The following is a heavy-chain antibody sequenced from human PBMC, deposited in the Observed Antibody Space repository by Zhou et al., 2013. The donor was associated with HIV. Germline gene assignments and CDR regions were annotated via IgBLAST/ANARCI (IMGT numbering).Heavy chain of an antibody. V-gene: IGHV1-69*04. D-gene: IGHD4-17*01. CDR2: IIPILGIA. CDR3: ARAVYGDNKWFDP. Sequence: QVQLVQSGAEVKKPGSSVKVSCKASGGTFSSYAISWVRQAPGQGLEWMGRIIPILGIANYAQKFQGRVTITADKSTSTAYMELSSLRSEDTAVYYCARAVYGDNKWFDPWGQGTLVTVSS. J-gene: IGHJ5*02. CDR1: GGTFSSYA.